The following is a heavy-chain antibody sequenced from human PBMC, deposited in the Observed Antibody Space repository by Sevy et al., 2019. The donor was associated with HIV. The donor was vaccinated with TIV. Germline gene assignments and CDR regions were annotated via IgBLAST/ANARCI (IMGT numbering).Heavy chain of an antibody. V-gene: IGHV4-59*12. J-gene: IGHJ4*02. CDR3: ARLKRGDYDYDCAADRAALRKRPFDY. CDR2: VYDRGST. Sequence: SETLSLTCTVSGGSISSNYWSWIRQPPGKGLEWVGSVYDRGSTNYNSSPRSRVTISIDTSRSQVSLGLSSVTAADTAVYYCARLKRGDYDYDCAADRAALRKRPFDYWGQGTRVTVSS. CDR1: GGSISSNY. D-gene: IGHD4-17*01.